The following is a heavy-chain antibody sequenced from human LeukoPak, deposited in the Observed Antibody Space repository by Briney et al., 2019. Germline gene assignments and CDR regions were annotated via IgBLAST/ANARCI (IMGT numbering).Heavy chain of an antibody. CDR2: IYSGGST. V-gene: IGHV4-4*07. CDR3: ATGRDADSARGYYDMDV. D-gene: IGHD5-24*01. Sequence: SETLSLTCTVSGGSITGYYWPWLRQPDGKGLEWIGRIYSGGSTNYHPPLKSRVTMSVDTSKNQFSLKLSSVTAADTAVYYCATGRDADSARGYYDMDVWGQGTTVTVSS. CDR1: GGSITGYY. J-gene: IGHJ6*02.